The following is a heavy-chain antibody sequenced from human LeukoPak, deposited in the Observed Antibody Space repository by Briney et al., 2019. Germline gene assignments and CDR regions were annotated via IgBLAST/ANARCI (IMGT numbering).Heavy chain of an antibody. Sequence: PGGSLRLSCAASGFTFDDYAMHWVRHAPGKGLEWVSLISWDGGSTYYADSVKGRFTISRDNSKNSLYLQMNSLRAEDTALYYCAKDKGYSYGYLMGDFDYWGQGTLVTVSS. V-gene: IGHV3-43D*03. CDR2: ISWDGGST. CDR1: GFTFDDYA. J-gene: IGHJ4*02. CDR3: AKDKGYSYGYLMGDFDY. D-gene: IGHD5-18*01.